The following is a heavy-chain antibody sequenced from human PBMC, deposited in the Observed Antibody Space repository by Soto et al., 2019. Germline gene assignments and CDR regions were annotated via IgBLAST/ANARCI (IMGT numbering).Heavy chain of an antibody. J-gene: IGHJ6*02. CDR3: ARDGSLLWFGESAGGDYYYGMDV. CDR1: GGSISSYY. D-gene: IGHD3-10*01. CDR2: IYYSGST. V-gene: IGHV4-59*01. Sequence: SETLSLTCTVSGGSISSYYWSWIRQPPGKGLEWIGYIYYSGSTNYNPSLKSRVTISVDTSKNQFSLKLSSVTAADTAVYYCARDGSLLWFGESAGGDYYYGMDVWGQGTTVTVS.